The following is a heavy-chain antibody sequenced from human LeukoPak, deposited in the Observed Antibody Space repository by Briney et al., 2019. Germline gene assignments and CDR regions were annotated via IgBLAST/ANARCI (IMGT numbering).Heavy chain of an antibody. V-gene: IGHV4-59*01. CDR1: GDSISSYY. CDR3: ARWEDLGDWYFDL. Sequence: SETLSLTCTVSGDSISSYYWSWIRQPPGKGLEWIGYIYYSGSTNYNPSLKSRVTISVDTSKNQFSLKLTSVTAADTAVYYCARWEDLGDWYFDLWGRGTLVTVSS. J-gene: IGHJ2*01. CDR2: IYYSGST. D-gene: IGHD3-16*01.